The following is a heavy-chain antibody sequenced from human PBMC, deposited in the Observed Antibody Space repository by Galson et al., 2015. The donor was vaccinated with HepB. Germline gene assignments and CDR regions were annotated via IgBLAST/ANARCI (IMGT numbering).Heavy chain of an antibody. J-gene: IGHJ4*02. CDR2: ISSSSSYT. D-gene: IGHD6-13*01. V-gene: IGHV3-11*03. CDR1: GFTFSDYY. CDR3: ASGSYSSQSNY. Sequence: SLRLSCAASGFTFSDYYMSWIRQAPGKGLEWVSYISSSSSYTNYADSVKGRFTISRDNAKNSLYLQMNSLRAEDTAVYYCASGSYSSQSNYWGQGTLVTVSS.